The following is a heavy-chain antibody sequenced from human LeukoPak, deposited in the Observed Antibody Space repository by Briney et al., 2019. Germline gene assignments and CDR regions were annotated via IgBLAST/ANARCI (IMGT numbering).Heavy chain of an antibody. D-gene: IGHD5-12*01. CDR1: GIPSSSSA. Sequence: GGSLRLSCAASGIPSSSSATTWVRQSPGKGLEWVSSLSDGNGKTYYADSVKGRFTISRDNSKNTLYLQMNSLRVEDTAVYYCAKGRASYGYGYWGHGVLVTVSS. CDR2: LSDGNGKT. V-gene: IGHV3-23*01. CDR3: AKGRASYGYGY. J-gene: IGHJ4*01.